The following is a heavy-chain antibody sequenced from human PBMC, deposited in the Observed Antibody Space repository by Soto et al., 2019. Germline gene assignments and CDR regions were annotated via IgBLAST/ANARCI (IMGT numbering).Heavy chain of an antibody. CDR1: GFTFSSYW. CDR2: IKQDGSEK. D-gene: IGHD3-16*02. Sequence: GGSPRLSCAASGFTFSSYWMSWVRQAPGKGLEWVANIKQDGSEKYYVDSVKGRFTISRDNAKNSLYLQMNSLRAEDTAVYYCARDQSFTGYYYYYYGMDVWGQGTTVTVSS. V-gene: IGHV3-7*01. CDR3: ARDQSFTGYYYYYYGMDV. J-gene: IGHJ6*02.